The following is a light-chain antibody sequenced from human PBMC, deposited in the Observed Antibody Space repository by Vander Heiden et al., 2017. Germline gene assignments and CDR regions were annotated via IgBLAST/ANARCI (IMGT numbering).Light chain of an antibody. CDR3: QQYDKSWT. V-gene: IGKV1-5*03. J-gene: IGKJ1*01. CDR2: KAS. Sequence: DVRLTQSPSTLSVAVGDRVTISCRANQNIDLWLAWYQQRPGNAPQLMIYKASTLQSGVPSRISGSGSGTEFSLTISNLQPEDSAIYYCQQYDKSWTFGPGTRVQVK. CDR1: QNIDLW.